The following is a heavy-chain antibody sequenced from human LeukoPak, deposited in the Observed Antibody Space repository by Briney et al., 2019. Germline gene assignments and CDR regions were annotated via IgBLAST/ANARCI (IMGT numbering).Heavy chain of an antibody. V-gene: IGHV3-30-3*01. CDR1: GFTFHSHA. J-gene: IGHJ4*02. Sequence: LGGSLRLSCAVSGFTFHSHAMHWVRRTPGKGLEWVAFISYDGSIKYYADSVEGRFTISRDNSKNTVYLQMSSLRTEDTAVYYCARDRSRNYSCDYWGQGTLVSVSS. D-gene: IGHD2-2*01. CDR2: ISYDGSIK. CDR3: ARDRSRNYSCDY.